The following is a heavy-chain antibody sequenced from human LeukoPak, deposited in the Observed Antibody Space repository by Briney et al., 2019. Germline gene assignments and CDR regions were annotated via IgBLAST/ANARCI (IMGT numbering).Heavy chain of an antibody. D-gene: IGHD5-24*01. J-gene: IGHJ4*02. CDR2: LSYDGSNK. CDR1: GFTFSSYG. CDR3: AKDQKDGWLQPFYFDY. V-gene: IGHV3-30*18. Sequence: GVSLRLSCAASGFTFSSYGMHWVRQAPGKGLEWVAVLSYDGSNKYYADSVKGRFTISRDNSKNTLYLQMNSLRAEDTAVYYCAKDQKDGWLQPFYFDYWGQATLVTVSS.